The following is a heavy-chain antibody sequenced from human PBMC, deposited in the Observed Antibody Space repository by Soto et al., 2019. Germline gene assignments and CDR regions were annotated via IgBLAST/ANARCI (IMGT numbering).Heavy chain of an antibody. CDR3: AAGGPVTMIGYYFDY. V-gene: IGHV1-58*01. Sequence: SVKVSCKAAGFTFTSSAVQWVRQARGQRLEWIGWIVVGSGNTNYAQKFQERVTITGDMSTSTAYMELSSLRPEDTAVYYCAAGGPVTMIGYYFDYWGQGTLVTVSS. J-gene: IGHJ4*02. CDR1: GFTFTSSA. D-gene: IGHD3-10*02. CDR2: IVVGSGNT.